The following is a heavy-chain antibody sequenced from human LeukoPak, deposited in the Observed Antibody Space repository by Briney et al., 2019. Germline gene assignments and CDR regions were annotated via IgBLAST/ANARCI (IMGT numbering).Heavy chain of an antibody. V-gene: IGHV3-13*01. CDR1: EYTFSLYD. Sequence: GGSLRLSCAASEYTFSLYDMHWVRQATGKSLEWVSGIGTVGDTYYADSVKGRFTISRENAKNSLSLQMDSLRAGDTAVYYCTRDLREGTTPDASDIWGQGTMVTVSS. CDR3: TRDLREGTTPDASDI. J-gene: IGHJ3*02. D-gene: IGHD1-7*01. CDR2: IGTVGDT.